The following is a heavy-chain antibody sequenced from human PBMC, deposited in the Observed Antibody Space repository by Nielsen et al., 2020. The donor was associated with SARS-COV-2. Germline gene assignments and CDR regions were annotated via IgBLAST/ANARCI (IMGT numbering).Heavy chain of an antibody. CDR1: GGSISTYY. V-gene: IGHV4-59*01. J-gene: IGHJ3*02. CDR3: ASGVGATSHLHAFDI. CDR2: IYYSGNT. D-gene: IGHD1-26*01. Sequence: SETLSLTCTVSGGSISTYYWTWIRQPPGKGLEWIGYIYYSGNTNYNPSLKSRVTISVDTSKNQFSLKLGSVTAVDTAVYYCASGVGATSHLHAFDIWGQGTMVTVFS.